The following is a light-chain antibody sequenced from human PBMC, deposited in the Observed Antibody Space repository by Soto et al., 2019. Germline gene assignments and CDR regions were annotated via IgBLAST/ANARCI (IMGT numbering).Light chain of an antibody. V-gene: IGLV2-14*03. CDR1: SSDVGGYNY. CDR3: GSYRGSSPSYV. CDR2: DVS. J-gene: IGLJ1*01. Sequence: QSALTQPASVSGSPGQSITISCTGTSSDVGGYNYVSWYQHHPGKAPKVMIYDVSDRPSGVSNRFSGSKSGNTASLTISGLQAEDEADYYCGSYRGSSPSYVFGTGTKVTVL.